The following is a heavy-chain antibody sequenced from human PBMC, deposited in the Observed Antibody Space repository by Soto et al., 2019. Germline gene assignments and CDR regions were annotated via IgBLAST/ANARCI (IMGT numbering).Heavy chain of an antibody. CDR3: ARGDCSGGTCYLGYYYMDV. D-gene: IGHD2-15*01. J-gene: IGHJ6*03. Sequence: QVQLQESGPGLVKPSETLSLTCTVSGGSISSYYWSWIRQPPVKGLEWIGYIYYGGSTNYNPSLKSRVTISVDTSKNQFSLKLSSVTAADTAVYYCARGDCSGGTCYLGYYYMDVWGKGTTVTVSS. CDR1: GGSISSYY. V-gene: IGHV4-59*01. CDR2: IYYGGST.